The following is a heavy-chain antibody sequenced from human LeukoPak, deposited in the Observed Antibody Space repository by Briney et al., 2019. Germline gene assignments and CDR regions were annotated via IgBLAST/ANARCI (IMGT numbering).Heavy chain of an antibody. J-gene: IGHJ4*02. CDR2: INQGGSVK. Sequence: GGSLRPTCAPSGFTFSTYWITWVGQPQGKGLEWVANINQGGSVKQHVDSVEGRFTVSRDNAKNSLFLQMNSLRAEDTAVYYCVRLSRSVPNDYWGQGTLVTVSS. CDR1: GFTFSTYW. CDR3: VRLSRSVPNDY. D-gene: IGHD5/OR15-5a*01. V-gene: IGHV3-7*01.